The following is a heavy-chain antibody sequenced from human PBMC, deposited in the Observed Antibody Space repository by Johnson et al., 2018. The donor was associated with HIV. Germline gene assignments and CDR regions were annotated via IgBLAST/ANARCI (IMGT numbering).Heavy chain of an antibody. D-gene: IGHD6-13*01. V-gene: IGHV3-33*08. CDR1: GFIVSTNY. CDR2: IWYDGSNK. J-gene: IGHJ3*02. CDR3: ARGRKDIAAVDGLDTDAFDM. Sequence: QVQLVESGGGLIQPGGSLRLSCAASGFIVSTNYMSWVRQAPGKGLEWVAVIWYDGSNKYYADSVKGRFTISRDNSKNPLSLQMNSLRTEDTAVYYCARGRKDIAAVDGLDTDAFDMWGQGTMVTVSS.